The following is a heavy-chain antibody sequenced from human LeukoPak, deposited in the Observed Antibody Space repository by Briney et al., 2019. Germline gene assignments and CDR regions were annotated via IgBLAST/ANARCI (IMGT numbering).Heavy chain of an antibody. V-gene: IGHV3-11*01. CDR3: ARQGSEIDY. CDR2: ISSSGGTI. Sequence: GGSVRLSCPSSGFTLSHYYMTWIRQAPGKGLEWLSCISSSGGTIYYADSVKGRFTVSRDNADNSLYLQMNSLRAEDTAMYYCARQGSEIDYWGQGTLVTVSS. J-gene: IGHJ4*02. CDR1: GFTLSHYY.